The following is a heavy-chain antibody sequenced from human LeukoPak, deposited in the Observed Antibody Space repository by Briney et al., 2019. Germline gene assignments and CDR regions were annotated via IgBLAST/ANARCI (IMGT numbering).Heavy chain of an antibody. V-gene: IGHV4-59*01. CDR3: AREYSSGWPTFDF. D-gene: IGHD6-19*01. CDR2: IYYSGST. J-gene: IGHJ4*02. Sequence: SETLSLTCTVSGGSIRSYFWSWIRQPPGKGLEWIGYIYYSGSTDSNPSLKSRVTISVDTSKNQFSLKLISVTAADTAVYYCAREYSSGWPTFDFWGQGTLVTVSS. CDR1: GGSIRSYF.